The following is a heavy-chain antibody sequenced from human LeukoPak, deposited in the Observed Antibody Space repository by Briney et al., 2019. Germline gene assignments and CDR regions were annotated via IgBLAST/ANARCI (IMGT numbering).Heavy chain of an antibody. J-gene: IGHJ4*02. CDR1: GFVFSDYA. V-gene: IGHV3-23*01. CDR2: MSGYNGYK. Sequence: GGSLRLSCVASGFVFSDYAMTWVRQAPGKGLEWVSVMSGYNGYKYYADCVKGRFTISRDNSKNTVYLQMNSLRAEDTAVYYCAKRVSSISTGDDSWGQGTLVTVSS. D-gene: IGHD7-27*01. CDR3: AKRVSSISTGDDS.